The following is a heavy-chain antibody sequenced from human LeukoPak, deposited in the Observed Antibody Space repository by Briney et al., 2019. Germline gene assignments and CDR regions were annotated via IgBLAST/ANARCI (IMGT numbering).Heavy chain of an antibody. CDR2: MNPKSGNT. J-gene: IGHJ6*03. CDR3: ARKDDYYYYMDV. D-gene: IGHD2-15*01. CDR1: GYTFTRYD. Sequence: GASVKVSCKASGYTFTRYDINWVRQATGQGLEWMGWMNPKSGNTGHAQKFQGRVTITRDTSISTAYMELSSLRSEDTAVYYCARKDDYYYYMDVWGKGTTVTVSS. V-gene: IGHV1-8*03.